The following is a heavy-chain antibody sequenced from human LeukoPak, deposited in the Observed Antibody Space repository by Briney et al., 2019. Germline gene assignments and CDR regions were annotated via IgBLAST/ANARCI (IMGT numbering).Heavy chain of an antibody. CDR3: ARQKLYAFDI. CDR1: GGSFSGYY. Sequence: SETLSLTCAVYGGSFSGYYWSWIRQPPGKGLEWIGEINHSGSTNYNPSLKSRVTISVDTSKNQFSLKLSSVTATDTAVYYCARQKLYAFDIWGQGTMVTVYS. J-gene: IGHJ3*02. V-gene: IGHV4-34*01. D-gene: IGHD2-2*02. CDR2: INHSGST.